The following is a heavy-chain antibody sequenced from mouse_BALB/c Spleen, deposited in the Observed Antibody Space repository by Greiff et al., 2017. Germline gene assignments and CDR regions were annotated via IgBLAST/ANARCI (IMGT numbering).Heavy chain of an antibody. CDR3: ARGLYYRYEGAMDY. CDR1: GFTFSSYG. D-gene: IGHD2-14*01. CDR2: INSNGGST. J-gene: IGHJ4*01. V-gene: IGHV5-6-3*01. Sequence: EVMLVESGGGLVQPGGSLKLSCAASGFTFSSYGMSWVRQTPDKRLELVATINSNGGSTYYPDSVKGRFTISRDNAKNTLYLQMSSLKSEDTAMYYCARGLYYRYEGAMDYWGQGTSVTVSS.